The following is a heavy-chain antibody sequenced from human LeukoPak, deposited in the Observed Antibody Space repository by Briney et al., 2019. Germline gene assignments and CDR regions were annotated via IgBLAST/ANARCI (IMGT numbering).Heavy chain of an antibody. CDR1: GYTFTSYD. D-gene: IGHD6-13*01. CDR2: MNPNSGNT. J-gene: IGHJ4*02. V-gene: IGHV1-8*03. CDR3: ASHPSPYSSSWRADY. Sequence: ASVKVSCKASGYTFTSYDINWVRQATGQGLEWMGWMNPNSGNTGYAQKFQGRVTITRNTSISTAYMELSSLRSEDAAVYYCASHPSPYSSSWRADYWGQGTLVTVSS.